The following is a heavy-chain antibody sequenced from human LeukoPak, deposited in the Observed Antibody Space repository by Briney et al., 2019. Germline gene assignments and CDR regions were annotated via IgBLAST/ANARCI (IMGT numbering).Heavy chain of an antibody. CDR3: ARDGACYDSSGYYSFDY. CDR2: IIPIFGTA. Sequence: SVKVSCKASGGTFSSYAISWVRQAPGQGLEWMGGIIPIFGTANYAQKFQGRVTITADESTSTAYMELSSLRSEDTAVYYCARDGACYDSSGYYSFDYWGQGTLVTVSS. V-gene: IGHV1-69*01. J-gene: IGHJ4*02. CDR1: GGTFSSYA. D-gene: IGHD3-22*01.